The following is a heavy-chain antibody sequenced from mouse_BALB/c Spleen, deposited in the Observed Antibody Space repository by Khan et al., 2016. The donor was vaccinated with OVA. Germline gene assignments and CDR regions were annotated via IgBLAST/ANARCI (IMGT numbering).Heavy chain of an antibody. CDR2: IFPGNGNI. V-gene: IGHV1-75*01. CDR3: ARGDSVKFDS. Sequence: QVQLKESGTELLKPGTSVKLSCKASGYSFTNYDINWVRQRPEQGREWIGWIFPGNGNIQYNEKFKDKATLTIDKSSSTAYMRLSRLTYEDSGVYFCARGDSVKFDSWGQGTILTVSS. CDR1: GYSFTNYD. J-gene: IGHJ2*01. D-gene: IGHD3-3*01.